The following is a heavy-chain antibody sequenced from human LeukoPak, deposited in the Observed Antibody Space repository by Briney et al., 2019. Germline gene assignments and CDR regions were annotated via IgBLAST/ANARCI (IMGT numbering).Heavy chain of an antibody. Sequence: GGSLRLSCAVSGFTFSSYEMNWARQAPGKGLEWVSYISSSGSTIYYADSVKGRFNISRDNAKNSLYLQMNSLRAEDTDVYYCARDWGLRFHRFHYWGQGTLVPVSS. CDR1: GFTFSSYE. J-gene: IGHJ4*02. CDR3: ARDWGLRFHRFHY. CDR2: ISSSGSTI. D-gene: IGHD4-17*01. V-gene: IGHV3-48*03.